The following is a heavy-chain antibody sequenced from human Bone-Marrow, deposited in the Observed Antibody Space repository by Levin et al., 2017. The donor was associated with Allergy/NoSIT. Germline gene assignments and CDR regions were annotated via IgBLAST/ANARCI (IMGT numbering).Heavy chain of an antibody. CDR1: GGPISSSGYY. D-gene: IGHD6-6*01. J-gene: IGHJ6*02. CDR2: MYYTGSL. Sequence: PSETLSLTCAVSGGPISSSGYYWSWIRQLPGKGLEWIGYMYYTGSLYYNPSLQSRATISMDTSKNQFSLRLSSVTAADTAVYYCARDGHRFTGSSMDVWGQGTTVTVSS. V-gene: IGHV4-31*11. CDR3: ARDGHRFTGSSMDV.